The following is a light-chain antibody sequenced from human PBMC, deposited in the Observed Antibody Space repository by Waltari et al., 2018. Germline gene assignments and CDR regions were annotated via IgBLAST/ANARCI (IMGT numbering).Light chain of an antibody. CDR3: QQYTSFSLT. CDR1: QSISSW. J-gene: IGKJ4*01. CDR2: KAS. Sequence: IQMTQSPSSLSASVGDRVTITCRASQSISSWLAWYQQKPGKAPKLLISKASTLESWVPSRFSGSGSGTEFTLTISSLQPDDFATYYCQQYTSFSLTFGGGTTVEIK. V-gene: IGKV1-5*03.